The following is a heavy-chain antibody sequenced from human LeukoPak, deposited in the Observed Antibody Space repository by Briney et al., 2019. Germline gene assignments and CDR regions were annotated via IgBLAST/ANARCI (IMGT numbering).Heavy chain of an antibody. CDR1: GGSISSYY. CDR2: IYYRGST. J-gene: IGHJ6*04. D-gene: IGHD6-13*01. CDR3: AIIAAAGKYGMDV. Sequence: SETLSLTCTVSGGSISSYYWSWLRQPPGKGLEWIGYIYYRGSTNYNPSLKSRVTISVDTSKNQFSLKLSSVTAADTAVYYCAIIAAAGKYGMDVWGKGTTVTVSS. V-gene: IGHV4-59*01.